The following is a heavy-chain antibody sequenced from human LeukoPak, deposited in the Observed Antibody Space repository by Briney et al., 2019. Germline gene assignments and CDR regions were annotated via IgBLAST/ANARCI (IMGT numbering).Heavy chain of an antibody. CDR1: SYSISSGYY. Sequence: ASETLSLTCSVSSYSISSGYYWGWIRRPPGKELEWIGSIYHSGSAYYGPSLKSRVIISVDTSKNQFSLKLSSVTDADTAVYYCVRSGGSGSPFDYWGQGTLVTVSS. CDR3: VRSGGSGSPFDY. V-gene: IGHV4-38-2*02. CDR2: IYHSGSA. J-gene: IGHJ4*02. D-gene: IGHD3-10*01.